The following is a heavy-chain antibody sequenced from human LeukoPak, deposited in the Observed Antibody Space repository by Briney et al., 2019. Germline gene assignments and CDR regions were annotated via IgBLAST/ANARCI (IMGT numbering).Heavy chain of an antibody. CDR1: GFTFDDYA. Sequence: LPGRSLRLSCAASGFTFDDYAMHWVRQAPGKGLEWVSGISWNSGSIGYADSVKGRFTISRDNAKNSLYLQMNSLRAEDTALYYCANYGGNYGADYWGQGTLVTVSS. V-gene: IGHV3-9*01. CDR3: ANYGGNYGADY. CDR2: ISWNSGSI. D-gene: IGHD4-23*01. J-gene: IGHJ4*02.